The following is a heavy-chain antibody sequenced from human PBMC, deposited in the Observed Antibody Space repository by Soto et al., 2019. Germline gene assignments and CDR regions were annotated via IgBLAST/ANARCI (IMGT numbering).Heavy chain of an antibody. V-gene: IGHV1-69*01. J-gene: IGHJ6*02. D-gene: IGHD1-26*01. CDR1: GGTFSSYA. CDR3: ARDAGWELLPYYYGMDV. CDR2: IIPIFGTA. Sequence: QVQLVQSGAEVKKPGSSVKVSCKASGGTFSSYAISWVRQAPGQGLEWMGGIIPIFGTANYAQKFQGRVTITADESTSTAYMELSSLRSEDTAVYYCARDAGWELLPYYYGMDVCGQGTTVTVSS.